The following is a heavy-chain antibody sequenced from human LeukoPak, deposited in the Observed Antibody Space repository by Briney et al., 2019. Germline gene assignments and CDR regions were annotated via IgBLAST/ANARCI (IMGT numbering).Heavy chain of an antibody. CDR1: GGSISSYY. CDR2: IYYSGST. CDR3: ARHYYDFWSGYFFDY. D-gene: IGHD3-3*01. V-gene: IGHV4-59*08. J-gene: IGHJ4*02. Sequence: PSETLSLTCTVSGGSISSYYWSWIRQPPGKGLEWIGYIYYSGSTYYNPSLKSRVTISVDTSKNQFSLKLSSVTAADTAVYYCARHYYDFWSGYFFDYWGQGTLVTVSS.